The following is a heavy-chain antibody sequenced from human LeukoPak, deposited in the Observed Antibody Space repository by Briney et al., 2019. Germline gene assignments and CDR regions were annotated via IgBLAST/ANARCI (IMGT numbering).Heavy chain of an antibody. D-gene: IGHD3-9*01. V-gene: IGHV1-2*02. CDR1: GYTSTGYY. Sequence: ASVKVSCKASGYTSTGYYMHWVRQAPGQGLEWMGWINPNSGGTNYAQKFQGRVTMTRDTSISTAYMELSRLRSDDTAVYYCARASGDILTGYSSYFDYWGQGTLVTVSS. CDR2: INPNSGGT. CDR3: ARASGDILTGYSSYFDY. J-gene: IGHJ4*02.